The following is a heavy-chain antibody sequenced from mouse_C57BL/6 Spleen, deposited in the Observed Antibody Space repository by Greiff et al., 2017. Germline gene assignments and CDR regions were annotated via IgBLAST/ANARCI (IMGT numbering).Heavy chain of an antibody. CDR3: TREYDGFAY. J-gene: IGHJ3*01. CDR2: ISRGGDYI. Sequence: EVKVVESGEGLVKPGGSLKLSCAASGFTFSSYAMSWVRQTPEKGLEWVAYISRGGDYIYYADTVKGRITISRDNARNTLYMQLSSLESEDTALDYGTREYDGFAYWGQGTLVTVSA. CDR1: GFTFSSYA. D-gene: IGHD2-14*01. V-gene: IGHV5-9-1*02.